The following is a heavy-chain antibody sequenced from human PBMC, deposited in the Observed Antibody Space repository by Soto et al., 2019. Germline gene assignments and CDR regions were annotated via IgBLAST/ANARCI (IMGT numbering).Heavy chain of an antibody. CDR2: IYHSGST. Sequence: QVQLQESGPGLVKPSGTLSLTCAVSGGSITSSNWWSWVRQPPGKGLEWIGEIYHSGSTNYNPSLTRRVTISVDKSKNQFSLKLSSGTAADTAVYYCARWGRFYDILTGPRSYYYGMDVWGQGTTVTVSS. CDR3: ARWGRFYDILTGPRSYYYGMDV. V-gene: IGHV4-4*02. D-gene: IGHD3-9*01. CDR1: GGSITSSNW. J-gene: IGHJ6*02.